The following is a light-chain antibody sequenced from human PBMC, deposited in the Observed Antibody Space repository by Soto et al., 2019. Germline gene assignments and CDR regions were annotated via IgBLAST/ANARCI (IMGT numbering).Light chain of an antibody. CDR1: TSDIGRYNL. J-gene: IGLJ2*01. CDR3: CSYAGGTSVV. Sequence: QSALTQPASVSGSPGQSITISCTGTTSDIGRYNLVSWYQQYPDKAPKLILYEDIERPSGVSNRFSGSKSGNTASLTISGLLTEDEADYYCCSYAGGTSVVFGGGTKVTVL. CDR2: EDI. V-gene: IGLV2-23*01.